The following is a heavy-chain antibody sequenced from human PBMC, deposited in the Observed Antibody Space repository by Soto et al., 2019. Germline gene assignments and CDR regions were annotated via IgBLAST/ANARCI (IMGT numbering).Heavy chain of an antibody. CDR2: IYHSGST. D-gene: IGHD3-3*01. CDR3: ARDGGLYDFWSGYYFDY. Sequence: SETLSLTCAVSGGSISSSNWWSWVRQPPGKGLEWIGEIYHSGSTNYNPSLKSRVTISVDKSKNQFSLKLSSVTAADTAVYYCARDGGLYDFWSGYYFDYWGQGTLVTVSS. V-gene: IGHV4-4*02. CDR1: GGSISSSNW. J-gene: IGHJ4*02.